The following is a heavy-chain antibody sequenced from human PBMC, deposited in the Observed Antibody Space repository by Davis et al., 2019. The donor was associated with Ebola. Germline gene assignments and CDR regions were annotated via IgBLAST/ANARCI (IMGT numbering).Heavy chain of an antibody. V-gene: IGHV1-18*01. D-gene: IGHD6-13*01. Sequence: AASVKVSCKASGYSFKNYAISWVRQAPGQGLEWMGWISGYEDNRNYAPRFQGRITLTKDRATSTVYMELRSLTSDDTAVYYCVRGMGNYWGQGTLVTVSS. J-gene: IGHJ4*02. CDR3: VRGMGNY. CDR1: GYSFKNYA. CDR2: ISGYEDNR.